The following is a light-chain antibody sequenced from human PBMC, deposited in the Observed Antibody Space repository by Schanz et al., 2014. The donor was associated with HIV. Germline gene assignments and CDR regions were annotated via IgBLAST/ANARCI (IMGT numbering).Light chain of an antibody. J-gene: IGKJ3*01. CDR2: GAS. Sequence: EIVLTQSPGTLSLSPGGRVTLSCRASQSVSSYLAWYQQKPGQAPRLLIYGASNRATGIPDRFGGSGSGTDFTLTISRLEPEDFAVYYCQQYSGSPFTFGPGTKVDFK. V-gene: IGKV3-20*01. CDR1: QSVSSY. CDR3: QQYSGSPFT.